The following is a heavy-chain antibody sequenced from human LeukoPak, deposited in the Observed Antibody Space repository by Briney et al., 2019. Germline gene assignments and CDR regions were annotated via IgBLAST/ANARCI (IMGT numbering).Heavy chain of an antibody. D-gene: IGHD3-22*01. CDR3: ARADKYYYDSGGYYYPFRY. J-gene: IGHJ4*02. CDR2: ISSSGSTI. V-gene: IGHV3-48*03. Sequence: PGGSLRLSCAASGFTFSSYEMNWVRQAPGKGLEWVSYISSSGSTIYYADSVKGRFTISRDNAKNSLYLQMNSLRAEDTAVYYCARADKYYYDSGGYYYPFRYWGQGTLVTVSS. CDR1: GFTFSSYE.